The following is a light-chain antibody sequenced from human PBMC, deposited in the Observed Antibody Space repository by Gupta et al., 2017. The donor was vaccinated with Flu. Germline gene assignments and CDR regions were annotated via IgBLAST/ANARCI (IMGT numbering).Light chain of an antibody. V-gene: IGKV3-15*01. Sequence: TLSVSPGERATLSCRASQSVSRSLAWYQQNPGQAPRLLIYGASTRATGAPARFSGSGSGTEFTLTISSLQSEDFAVYFCQQYNDWPPLYTFGQGTKLEIK. CDR3: QQYNDWPPLYT. CDR1: QSVSRS. J-gene: IGKJ2*01. CDR2: GAS.